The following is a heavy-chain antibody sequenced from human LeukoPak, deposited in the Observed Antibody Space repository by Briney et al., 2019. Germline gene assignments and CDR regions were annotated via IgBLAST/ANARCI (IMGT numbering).Heavy chain of an antibody. CDR2: VSGSGGST. D-gene: IGHD2-2*02. Sequence: QPGGSMILSCAASGFTFSSYAMSWVRQAPGKGLEWVSAVSGSGGSTYYADSVKGRFTISRDNSKNTLYLQMNSLRAEDTAVFYCAVTYLFPFDYWGQGTLTTVSS. J-gene: IGHJ4*02. V-gene: IGHV3-23*01. CDR3: AVTYLFPFDY. CDR1: GFTFSSYA.